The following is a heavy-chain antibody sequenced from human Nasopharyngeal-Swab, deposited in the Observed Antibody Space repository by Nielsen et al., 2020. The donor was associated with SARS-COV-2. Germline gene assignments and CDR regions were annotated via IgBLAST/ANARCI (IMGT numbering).Heavy chain of an antibody. J-gene: IGHJ4*02. CDR1: GGSMRSYY. CDR2: IYYSGST. V-gene: IGHV4-59*01. D-gene: IGHD5-24*01. CDR3: EREMASFDS. Sequence: SETLSLTCTVSGGSMRSYYGNWIRQLPGKGLEWIGYIYYSGSTNYNPSLKSRVTISVATSENQFSLKLRSVTAADTAVYYCEREMASFDSWGQGTLVTVSS.